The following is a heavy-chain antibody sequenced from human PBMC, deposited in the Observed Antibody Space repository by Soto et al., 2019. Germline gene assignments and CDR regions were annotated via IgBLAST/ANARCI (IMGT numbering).Heavy chain of an antibody. J-gene: IGHJ4*02. Sequence: PGGSLRLSCAASGFTFSSYGMHWVRQAPGKGLEWVAVIWYDGSNKYYADSVKGRFTISRDNSKNTLYLQMNSLRAEDTAVYYCARGGPDYGCGGSCFPFDYWGQGTLVTVSS. CDR2: IWYDGSNK. CDR3: ARGGPDYGCGGSCFPFDY. D-gene: IGHD2-15*01. V-gene: IGHV3-33*01. CDR1: GFTFSSYG.